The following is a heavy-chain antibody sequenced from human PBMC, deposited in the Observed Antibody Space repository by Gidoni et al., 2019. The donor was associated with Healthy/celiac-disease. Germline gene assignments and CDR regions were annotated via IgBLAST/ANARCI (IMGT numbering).Heavy chain of an antibody. D-gene: IGHD5-18*01. Sequence: QVHLVQSGAEVKTPGSSVKVSCKASGSTFRSYPISWVRQAPGQGLEWMGRIIPILGIANYAQKFQGRVTITADKSTSTAYMELSSLRSEDTAVYYCAREDTAMDKRIVVVPYYFDYWGQGTLVTVSS. CDR2: IIPILGIA. CDR1: GSTFRSYP. CDR3: AREDTAMDKRIVVVPYYFDY. V-gene: IGHV1-69*04. J-gene: IGHJ4*02.